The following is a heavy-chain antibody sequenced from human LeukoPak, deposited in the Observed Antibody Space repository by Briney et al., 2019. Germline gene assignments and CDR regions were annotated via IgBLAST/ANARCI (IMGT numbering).Heavy chain of an antibody. CDR2: IYHSGST. Sequence: PSETLSLTCTVSGGSVSSTHYWSWIRQPPGKGLEWIGSIYHSGSTYYNPSLKSRVTISVDTSKNQFSLKLSSVTAADTAVYYCARVPGLIAAAGMGDYWGQGTLVTVSS. CDR1: GGSVSSTHY. V-gene: IGHV4-38-2*02. J-gene: IGHJ4*02. CDR3: ARVPGLIAAAGMGDY. D-gene: IGHD6-13*01.